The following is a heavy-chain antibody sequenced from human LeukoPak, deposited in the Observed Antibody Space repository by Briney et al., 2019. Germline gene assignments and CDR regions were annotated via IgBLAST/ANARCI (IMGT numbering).Heavy chain of an antibody. D-gene: IGHD3-10*01. CDR1: GFAFSNYW. CDR2: VNSDGSNT. Sequence: GGSLRLSCAASGFAFSNYWMHWVRQAPGKGLVWVSRVNSDGSNTYYADSVKGRFTISRDNAKNTLYLQMNSLRAEDTAVYYCATPRGDYSYGMDVWGLGTTVTVSS. V-gene: IGHV3-74*01. CDR3: ATPRGDYSYGMDV. J-gene: IGHJ6*02.